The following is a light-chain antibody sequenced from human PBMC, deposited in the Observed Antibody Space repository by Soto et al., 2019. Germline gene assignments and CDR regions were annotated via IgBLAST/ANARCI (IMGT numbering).Light chain of an antibody. CDR3: QQRSNWPPGLT. CDR1: QSVSSY. CDR2: DAP. Sequence: EIVLTQSPATLSLSPGERATLSCRASQSVSSYLAWYQQKPGQAPRLLIYDAPNRATGIPARFSGSGSGTDFTLTISSLEPEDFAVYYCQQRSNWPPGLTFGGGTKVDIK. J-gene: IGKJ4*01. V-gene: IGKV3-11*01.